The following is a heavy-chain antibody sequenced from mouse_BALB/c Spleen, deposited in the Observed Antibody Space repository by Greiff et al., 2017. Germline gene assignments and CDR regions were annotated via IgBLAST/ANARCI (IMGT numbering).Heavy chain of an antibody. Sequence: EVQLQQSGPELVKPGASVKMSCKASGYTFTSYVMHWVKQKPGQGLEWIGYINPYNDGTKYNEKFKGKATLTSDKSSSTAYMERSSLTSEDSAVYYCARPKDGYYWWFAYWGQGTLVTVSA. CDR3: ARPKDGYYWWFAY. D-gene: IGHD2-3*01. CDR2: INPYNDGT. J-gene: IGHJ3*01. V-gene: IGHV1-14*01. CDR1: GYTFTSYV.